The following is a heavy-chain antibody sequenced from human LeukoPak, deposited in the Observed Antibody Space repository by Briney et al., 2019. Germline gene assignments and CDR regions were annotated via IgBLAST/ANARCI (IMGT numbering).Heavy chain of an antibody. CDR3: ASGYYDYVWGSYRGDNFDY. CDR1: GGSVSSGSYY. Sequence: SETLSLTCTVSGGSVSSGSYYWSWIRQPPGKGLEWIGYIYYSGSTNYNPSLKSRVTISVDTSKNQFSLKLSSVTAADTAVYYCASGYYDYVWGSYRGDNFDYWGQGTLVTVPS. J-gene: IGHJ4*02. D-gene: IGHD3-16*02. V-gene: IGHV4-61*01. CDR2: IYYSGST.